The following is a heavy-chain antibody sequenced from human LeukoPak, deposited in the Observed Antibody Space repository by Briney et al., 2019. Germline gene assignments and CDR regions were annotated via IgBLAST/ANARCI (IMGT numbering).Heavy chain of an antibody. Sequence: ASVKVSCKVSGYTLTELSIHWVRQAPGKGLEWMGGFDPEDGERVYAQKFQGRVTMTEDTSTDTAYMKLSSLRSEDTAVYYCATYYHYFDYWGQGTLVTVSS. V-gene: IGHV1-24*01. D-gene: IGHD3-10*01. CDR3: ATYYHYFDY. CDR2: FDPEDGER. CDR1: GYTLTELS. J-gene: IGHJ4*02.